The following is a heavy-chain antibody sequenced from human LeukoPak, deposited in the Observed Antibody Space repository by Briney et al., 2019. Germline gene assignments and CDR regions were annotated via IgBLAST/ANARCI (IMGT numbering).Heavy chain of an antibody. V-gene: IGHV3-23*01. CDR3: AKAVNFDWLPNDY. CDR2: ISGSGGST. Sequence: GGSLRLSCAASGFTFSSYAVSWVRQAPGKGLEWVSAISGSGGSTYYADSVKGRFTISRDNSKNTLYLQMNSLRAEDTAVYYCAKAVNFDWLPNDYWGQGTLVTVSS. CDR1: GFTFSSYA. J-gene: IGHJ4*02. D-gene: IGHD3-9*01.